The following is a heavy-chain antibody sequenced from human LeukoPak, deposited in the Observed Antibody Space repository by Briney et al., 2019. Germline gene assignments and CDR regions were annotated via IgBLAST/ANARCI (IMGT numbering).Heavy chain of an antibody. CDR1: GFTFDDYT. Sequence: SGGSLRLSCAASGFTFDDYTMHWVRQAPGKGLEWVSAISGSGDSTYYADSVKGRFTISRDNSRNTLYLQMNSLRAGDTAVYYCAKSFRSTSLDYWGQGTLVTVSS. CDR2: ISGSGDST. CDR3: AKSFRSTSLDY. J-gene: IGHJ4*02. D-gene: IGHD2-2*01. V-gene: IGHV3-23*01.